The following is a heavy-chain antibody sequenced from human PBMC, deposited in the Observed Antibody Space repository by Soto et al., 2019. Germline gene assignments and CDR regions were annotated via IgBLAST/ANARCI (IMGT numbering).Heavy chain of an antibody. CDR2: ISAYNGNT. D-gene: IGHD2-15*01. CDR3: AIDLTPMDI. Sequence: QVQLVQSGAEVKKPGASVKVSCKPSGYTFTSYAISWVRQAPGQGLEWMGWISAYNGNTNYAQKLHGRVTMTTDTSTSTAYMELMSLRADDTAVYYGAIDLTPMDIGGQGTMVTVSS. CDR1: GYTFTSYA. J-gene: IGHJ3*02. V-gene: IGHV1-18*01.